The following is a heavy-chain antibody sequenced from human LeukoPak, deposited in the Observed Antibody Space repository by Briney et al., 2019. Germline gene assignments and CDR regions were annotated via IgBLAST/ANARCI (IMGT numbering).Heavy chain of an antibody. V-gene: IGHV3-21*01. CDR3: AREDYSNAFDY. CDR1: GFIFISYG. D-gene: IGHD4-11*01. J-gene: IGHJ4*02. CDR2: ISAGGTYI. Sequence: GGSLRLSRAASGFIFISYGINWVRQAPGKGLEWVSSISAGGTYIFYADSVKGRFTISRDNAKNSLYLQMNSLRAEDTAVYYCAREDYSNAFDYWGQGTLVTVSS.